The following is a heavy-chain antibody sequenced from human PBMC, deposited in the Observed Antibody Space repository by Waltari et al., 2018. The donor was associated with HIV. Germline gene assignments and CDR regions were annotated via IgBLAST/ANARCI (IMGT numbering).Heavy chain of an antibody. J-gene: IGHJ4*02. Sequence: QVQLQESGPGLVNPSETLSLTCSVSGDSLNNENYYWSWIRQPPGKGLEWIGYVYYSGSTNYNPSLKSRVTVSVDTSKKQFSLELASVTAADTAVYYCATVYCGPTSCYYFDYWGQGTLVTVSS. V-gene: IGHV4-61*01. CDR2: VYYSGST. CDR3: ATVYCGPTSCYYFDY. D-gene: IGHD2-2*01. CDR1: GDSLNNENYY.